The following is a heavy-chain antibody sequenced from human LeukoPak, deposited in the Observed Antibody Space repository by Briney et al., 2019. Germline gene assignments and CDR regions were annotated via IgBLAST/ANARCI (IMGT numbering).Heavy chain of an antibody. J-gene: IGHJ4*02. CDR1: NGSIGTYY. V-gene: IGHV4-4*07. CDR3: AREGARDDVVVVPAALDF. CDR2: IHRTGST. Sequence: PSETLSLTCTVSNGSIGTYYWTWIRQPAGKGLEWIGRIHRTGSTNYNPSLTSRVTMSVDTSKNQFSLRLTSVTAADTAVYYCAREGARDDVVVVPAALDFRGQGTLVTVSP. D-gene: IGHD2-2*01.